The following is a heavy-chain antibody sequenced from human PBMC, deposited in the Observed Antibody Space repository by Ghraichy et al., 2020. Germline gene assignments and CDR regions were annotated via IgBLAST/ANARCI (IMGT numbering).Heavy chain of an antibody. V-gene: IGHV3-21*01. D-gene: IGHD1-14*01. Sequence: GESLNISCAASGFTFSSYSMNWVRQAPGKGLEWVSSISSSSSYIYYADSVKGRFTISRDNAKNSLYLQMNSLRAEDTAVYYCARDLNIPDPDYWGQGTLVTVSS. CDR1: GFTFSSYS. J-gene: IGHJ4*02. CDR3: ARDLNIPDPDY. CDR2: ISSSSSYI.